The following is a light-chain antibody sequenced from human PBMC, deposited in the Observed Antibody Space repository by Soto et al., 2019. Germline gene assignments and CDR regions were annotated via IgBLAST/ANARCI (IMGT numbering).Light chain of an antibody. CDR3: SSYTSSSTL. Sequence: QSALTQPPSASGSLGQSVTISCTGTSSDVGGYNYVSWYQQHPGKAPKLMIYAVTDRPSGVSSRFSGSKSGNTASLTISGLQAEDEADYYCSSYTSSSTLFGTGTKLTVL. J-gene: IGLJ1*01. CDR2: AVT. V-gene: IGLV2-14*01. CDR1: SSDVGGYNY.